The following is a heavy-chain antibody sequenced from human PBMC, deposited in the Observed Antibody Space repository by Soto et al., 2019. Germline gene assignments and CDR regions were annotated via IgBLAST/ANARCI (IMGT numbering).Heavy chain of an antibody. Sequence: ASVKVSCKASGYTFTSYAMHWVRQAPGQGLEWMGWINAGDGNTKYSPNFQGRVTITKDTSASTVYMELSSLRSEDTAVYFCTRDYYDSSGYYPKFDYWGQGTLVTV. V-gene: IGHV1-3*01. CDR1: GYTFTSYA. J-gene: IGHJ4*02. CDR3: TRDYYDSSGYYPKFDY. D-gene: IGHD3-22*01. CDR2: INAGDGNT.